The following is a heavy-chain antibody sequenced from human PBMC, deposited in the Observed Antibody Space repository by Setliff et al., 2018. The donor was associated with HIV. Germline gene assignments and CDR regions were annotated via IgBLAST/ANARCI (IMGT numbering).Heavy chain of an antibody. Sequence: SETLSLTCAVSGGSISSDNWWTWVRQPPGKGLEWIGEIYHSEYTNYNASLKSRVSMSVDKSKNQFSLKLTSVTAADTAVYYCARGHCSGTNCYGVDYYGMDVWGHGTTVTVSS. CDR1: GGSISSDNW. J-gene: IGHJ6*02. V-gene: IGHV4-4*02. D-gene: IGHD2-2*01. CDR3: ARGHCSGTNCYGVDYYGMDV. CDR2: IYHSEYT.